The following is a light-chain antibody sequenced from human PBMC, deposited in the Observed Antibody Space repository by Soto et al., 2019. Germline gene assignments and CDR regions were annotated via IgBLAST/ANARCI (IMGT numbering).Light chain of an antibody. Sequence: EIVLTQSPGTLSLSPLEVATLSCMASQSVRYNYLAWYQQKPGQAPRLLIYGVSTRATGIPDRFSGSGSGTDFTLTISRLDPEDFAVYYCQQYGTSPRTFGQGTKVDIK. CDR3: QQYGTSPRT. V-gene: IGKV3-20*01. CDR2: GVS. CDR1: QSVRYNY. J-gene: IGKJ1*01.